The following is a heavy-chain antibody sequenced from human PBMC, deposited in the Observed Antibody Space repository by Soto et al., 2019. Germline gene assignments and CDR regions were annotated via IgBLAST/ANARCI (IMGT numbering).Heavy chain of an antibody. Sequence: WGSLRLSCAACGFTFSSYAMSWVRQAPGKGLEWVSAISGSGGSTYYADSVKGRFTISRDNSKNTLYLQMNSLRAEDTAVYYCAKDSPDAGIAAAGTGSGWFDPWGQGTLVTVSS. D-gene: IGHD6-13*01. V-gene: IGHV3-23*01. CDR1: GFTFSSYA. CDR3: AKDSPDAGIAAAGTGSGWFDP. J-gene: IGHJ5*02. CDR2: ISGSGGST.